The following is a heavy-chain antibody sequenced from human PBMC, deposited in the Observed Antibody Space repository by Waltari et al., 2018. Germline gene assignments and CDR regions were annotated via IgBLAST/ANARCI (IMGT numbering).Heavy chain of an antibody. CDR1: GFTFSSYE. D-gene: IGHD3-10*01. V-gene: IGHV3-48*03. Sequence: EVQLVASGGGLVQTGGSLSLSCAASGFTFSSYEMNWVRQAPGKGLEWVSYISSGGSNIFYAESVKGRFTISRDNAKNSLYLQMNSLRVEDTAVYYCTRERSVTGKGNLDYWGQGTLVTVSS. J-gene: IGHJ4*02. CDR2: ISSGGSNI. CDR3: TRERSVTGKGNLDY.